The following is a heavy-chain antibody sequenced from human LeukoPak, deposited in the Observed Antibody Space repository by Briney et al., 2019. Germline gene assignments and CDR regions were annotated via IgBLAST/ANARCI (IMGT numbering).Heavy chain of an antibody. CDR2: IKSKTDGGTT. V-gene: IGHV3-15*01. CDR3: TTGLATDFWSGYFSLGP. Sequence: PGGSLRLSCAASGFTFSSYAMNWVRQAPGKGLEWVGRIKSKTDGGTTDYAAPVKGRFTISRDDSKNTLYLQMNSLKTEDTAVYYCTTGLATDFWSGYFSLGPWGQGTLVTVSS. J-gene: IGHJ5*02. D-gene: IGHD3-3*01. CDR1: GFTFSSYA.